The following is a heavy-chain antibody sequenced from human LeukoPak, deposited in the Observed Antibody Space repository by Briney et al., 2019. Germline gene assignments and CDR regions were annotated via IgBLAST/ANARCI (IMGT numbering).Heavy chain of an antibody. D-gene: IGHD3-22*01. V-gene: IGHV4-38-2*01. CDR2: IYRSGST. Sequence: SETLSLTCAVSGYSISSGYYWGWIWQPPGKGLEWIGSIYRSGSTYYNPSLKSRVTISVDTSKNQFSLKLSSVTAADTAVYYCARLGYYDSSGYYPRSYFDYWGQGTLVTVSS. CDR1: GYSISSGYY. J-gene: IGHJ4*02. CDR3: ARLGYYDSSGYYPRSYFDY.